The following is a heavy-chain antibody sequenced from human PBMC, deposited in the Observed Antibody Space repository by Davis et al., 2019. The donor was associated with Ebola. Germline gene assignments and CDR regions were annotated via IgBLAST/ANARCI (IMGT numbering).Heavy chain of an antibody. CDR2: ISSSGSTI. V-gene: IGHV3-11*04. CDR3: AREEYYYYYGMDV. CDR1: GFTFSDYY. Sequence: GESLKISCAASGFTFSDYYMSWIRQAPGKGLEWVSYISSSGSTIYYADSVKGRFTISRDNSKNTLYLQMNSLRAEDTAVYYCAREEYYYYYGMDVWGQGTTVTVSS. J-gene: IGHJ6*02.